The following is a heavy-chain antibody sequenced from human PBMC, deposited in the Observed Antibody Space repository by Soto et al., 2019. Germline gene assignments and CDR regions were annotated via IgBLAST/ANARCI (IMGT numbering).Heavy chain of an antibody. CDR1: GFTFRSYA. Sequence: QVQLVESGGGVVQPGRSLRLSCAASGFTFRSYAMDWARQAPGKGLEWVAVISYDGTNKYYADSVEGRFTISRDNSKNTLSLQMNSLRPDDTAVYYCARGDSNSWSDFWGQGTLVTVSS. V-gene: IGHV3-30*01. D-gene: IGHD6-13*01. CDR2: ISYDGTNK. CDR3: ARGDSNSWSDF. J-gene: IGHJ4*02.